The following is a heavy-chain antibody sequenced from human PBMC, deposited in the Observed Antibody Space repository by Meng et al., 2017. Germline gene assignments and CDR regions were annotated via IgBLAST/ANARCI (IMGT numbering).Heavy chain of an antibody. Sequence: QVRVVECGGGLVKPGASLSFSCAATGFTISDYYMSWVRQDPGKGLEWVSYISSSGSTIYYADSVKGRFTISRDNAKNSLYLQMNSLRAEDTAVYYCARTVGAIDYWGQGTLVTVSS. CDR1: GFTISDYY. J-gene: IGHJ4*02. CDR2: ISSSGSTI. CDR3: ARTVGAIDY. V-gene: IGHV3-11*01. D-gene: IGHD1-26*01.